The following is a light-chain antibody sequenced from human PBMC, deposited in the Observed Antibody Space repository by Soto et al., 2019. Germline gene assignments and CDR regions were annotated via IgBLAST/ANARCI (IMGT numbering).Light chain of an antibody. CDR2: EVS. Sequence: QSVLTQPPSASGSPGQSVTISCTGTSSDVGGYNYVSWYQQHPGKAPKVMIYEVSKRPSGVPDRFSGSKSDNTASLTVSGLQAEDEADYYCSSYAGGTYVFGSGTKLTVL. V-gene: IGLV2-8*01. CDR1: SSDVGGYNY. J-gene: IGLJ1*01. CDR3: SSYAGGTYV.